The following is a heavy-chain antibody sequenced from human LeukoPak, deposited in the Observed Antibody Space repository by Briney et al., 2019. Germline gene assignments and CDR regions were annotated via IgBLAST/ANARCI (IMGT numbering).Heavy chain of an antibody. CDR2: IYYSGST. CDR3: ARSPYYYGSGSYFRP. CDR1: GGSISSYY. D-gene: IGHD3-10*01. J-gene: IGHJ4*02. V-gene: IGHV4-59*01. Sequence: PSETLSLTCTVSGGSISSYYWSWIRQPPGKGLEWIGYIYYSGSTNYNPSLKSRVTISVDTSKNQFSLKLSSVTAADPAVYYCARSPYYYGSGSYFRPWGQGTLVTVSS.